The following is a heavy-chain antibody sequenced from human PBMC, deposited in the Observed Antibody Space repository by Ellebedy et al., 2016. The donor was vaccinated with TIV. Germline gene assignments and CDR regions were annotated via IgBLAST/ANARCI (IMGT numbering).Heavy chain of an antibody. J-gene: IGHJ6*03. D-gene: IGHD3-10*01. V-gene: IGHV3-9*01. CDR1: GFSFDAYA. CDR2: INANFANS. CDR3: TKGGGDIIIVPDYFYMDV. Sequence: GGSLRLSXAASGFSFDAYAMHWVRQRPGKGLEWVAGINANFANSFYAASVKGRFTISRDNAKNSLYLQMNSLSPADTAFYFCTKGGGDIIIVPDYFYMDVWGKGTTVTVSS.